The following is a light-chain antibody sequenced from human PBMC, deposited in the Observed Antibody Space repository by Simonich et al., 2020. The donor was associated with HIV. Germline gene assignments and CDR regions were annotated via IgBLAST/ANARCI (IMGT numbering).Light chain of an antibody. V-gene: IGLV2-14*03. CDR1: SSDVGVYNY. Sequence: QSALTQPPSASGSPGQSVTIPCTGTSSDVGVYNYVYWFQQHPGKPPKLLIFDVRYRPSGVSDRFSGYKSGNTASLTISGLQAEDEANYYCSSYTSNTLVFGGGTKLTVL. CDR2: DVR. CDR3: SSYTSNTLV. J-gene: IGLJ3*02.